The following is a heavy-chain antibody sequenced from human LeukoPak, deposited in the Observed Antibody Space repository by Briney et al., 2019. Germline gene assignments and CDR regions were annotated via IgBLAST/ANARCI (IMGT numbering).Heavy chain of an antibody. CDR2: INPNSGGT. D-gene: IGHD3-10*01. Sequence: ASVKASCKASGYTFTGYYMHWVREAPGQGLEWMGWINPNSGGTNYAQKLQGRVTMTTDTSTSTAYMELRSLRSDDTAVYYCARDLYSRRMDYYGSGSYFAYWGQGALVTVSS. CDR3: ARDLYSRRMDYYGSGSYFAY. V-gene: IGHV1-2*02. J-gene: IGHJ4*02. CDR1: GYTFTGYY.